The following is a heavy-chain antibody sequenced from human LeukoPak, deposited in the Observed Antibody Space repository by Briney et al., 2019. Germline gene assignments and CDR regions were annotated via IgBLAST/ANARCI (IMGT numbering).Heavy chain of an antibody. CDR2: IRFDGSNK. CDR3: ARDGSGSYSN. D-gene: IGHD1-26*01. CDR1: GFTFNTYG. V-gene: IGHV3-30*02. J-gene: IGHJ4*02. Sequence: GGSLRLSCAASGFTFNTYGMHWVRQAPGKGLEWVAFIRFDGSNKYYADSVKGRFTISRDNAKNSLYLQMNSLRAEDTAVYYCARDGSGSYSNWGQGTLVTVSS.